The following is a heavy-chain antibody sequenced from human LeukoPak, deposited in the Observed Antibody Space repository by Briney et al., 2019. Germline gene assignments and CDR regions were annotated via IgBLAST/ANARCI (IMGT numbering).Heavy chain of an antibody. D-gene: IGHD2-21*02. CDR1: GFTFSNYA. V-gene: IGHV3-23*01. CDR3: AKHGEAFGDSKTDY. Sequence: PGGSLRLSCAAVGFTFSNYAMSWVRQAPGKGLEWGSVISNSGGSTYYADSVKGRFTISRDNSKNALYVQMNSLRGEDTAVYYCAKHGEAFGDSKTDYWGQGTLVTVPS. J-gene: IGHJ4*02. CDR2: ISNSGGST.